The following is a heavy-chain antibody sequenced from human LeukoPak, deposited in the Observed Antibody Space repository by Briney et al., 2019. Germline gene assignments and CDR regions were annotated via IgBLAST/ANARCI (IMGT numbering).Heavy chain of an antibody. D-gene: IGHD5-12*01. CDR3: ARDWNYSGYEN. CDR1: GGSISSSSYY. CDR2: ICYSGST. V-gene: IGHV4-39*07. J-gene: IGHJ4*02. Sequence: SETLSLTCTASGGSISSSSYYWGWIRQPPGKGLEWIGSICYSGSTYYNPSLKSRVTISVDTSKNQFSLKLSSVTAADTAVYYCARDWNYSGYENWGQGTLVTVSS.